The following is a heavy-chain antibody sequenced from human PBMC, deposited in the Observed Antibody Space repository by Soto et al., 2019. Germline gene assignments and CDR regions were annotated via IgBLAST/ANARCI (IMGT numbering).Heavy chain of an antibody. CDR3: ARTVTMVRGVIISFDY. CDR1: GGYFSGYY. Sequence: PSETLSLTCAVYGGYFSGYYWSWIRQPPGKGLEWIGEINHSGSTNYNPSLKSRVTISVDTSKNQFSLKLSSVTAADTAVYYCARTVTMVRGVIISFDYWGQGTLVTVSS. V-gene: IGHV4-34*01. CDR2: INHSGST. D-gene: IGHD3-10*01. J-gene: IGHJ4*02.